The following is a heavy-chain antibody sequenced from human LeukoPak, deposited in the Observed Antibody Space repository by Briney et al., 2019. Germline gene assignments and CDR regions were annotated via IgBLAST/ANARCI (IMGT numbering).Heavy chain of an antibody. CDR3: ARDYLAAAGIFLGGSNWFDP. V-gene: IGHV1-2*02. Sequence: EASVKVSCKASGYTFTGYYMHWVRQAPGQGLEWMGWINPNSGGTNYAQKFQGRVTMTRDTSISTAYMELSRLRSDDTAVYYCARDYLAAAGIFLGGSNWFDPWGQGTLVTVSS. CDR2: INPNSGGT. CDR1: GYTFTGYY. J-gene: IGHJ5*02. D-gene: IGHD6-13*01.